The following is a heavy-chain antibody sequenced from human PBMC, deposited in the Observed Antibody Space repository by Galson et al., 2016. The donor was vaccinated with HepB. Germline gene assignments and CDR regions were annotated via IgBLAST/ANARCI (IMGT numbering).Heavy chain of an antibody. J-gene: IGHJ3*02. CDR3: ARPNSGGRYMLFAGFDI. CDR2: IIPSTGGT. D-gene: IGHD6-19*01. V-gene: IGHV1-2*06. CDR1: GYTFTDYY. Sequence: SVKVSCKASGYTFTDYYLHWVRQAPGQGPEWMGRIIPSTGGTNYAQKFQDRVTKTRDTSISTAYMELSGLKSDDTAVYYCARPNSGGRYMLFAGFDIWGQGTMVTVSS.